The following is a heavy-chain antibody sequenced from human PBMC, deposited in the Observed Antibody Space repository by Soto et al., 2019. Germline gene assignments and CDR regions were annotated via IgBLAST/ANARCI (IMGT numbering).Heavy chain of an antibody. CDR2: ISAYDGNT. J-gene: IGHJ4*02. V-gene: IGHV1-18*01. CDR3: ARDPPPPDC. Sequence: QVRLVQSGAEVKKPGASVKVSCKASGYTFASYAISWMRQAPGQGLERMGWISAYDGNTNYAQKHQGRVTMTTDTSTSTAYMELRSLRSDDTAVYYCARDPPPPDCWGQGTLVTVSS. CDR1: GYTFASYA.